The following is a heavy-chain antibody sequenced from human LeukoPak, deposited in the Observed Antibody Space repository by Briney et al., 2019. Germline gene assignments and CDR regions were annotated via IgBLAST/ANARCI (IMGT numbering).Heavy chain of an antibody. V-gene: IGHV3-7*01. D-gene: IGHD3-22*01. CDR2: IKQDGSEK. CDR3: ARERGYYDH. CDR1: GFTFSIYW. Sequence: PGGSLRLSCAASGFTFSIYWMSWVRQDPGKGLEWVANIKQDGSEKYYVDSVKGRFTISRDNAKNSLYLQMNSLRAEDTAVYYCARERGYYDHWGQGTLVTVSS. J-gene: IGHJ4*02.